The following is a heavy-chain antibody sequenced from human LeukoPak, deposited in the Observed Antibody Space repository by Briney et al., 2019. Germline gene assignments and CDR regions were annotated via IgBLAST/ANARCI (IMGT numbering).Heavy chain of an antibody. D-gene: IGHD3-22*01. CDR2: IWYDGSNK. CDR3: ARDRAYDSSGYHY. V-gene: IGHV3-33*01. J-gene: IGHJ4*02. Sequence: GGSLRLSCAASGFTFSSYGMHWVRQAPGKGLEWVAVIWYDGSNKYYADSVKGRFTISRENSKNTLYLQLNSLRDEDTAVYYCARDRAYDSSGYHYWGEGTLVTVSS. CDR1: GFTFSSYG.